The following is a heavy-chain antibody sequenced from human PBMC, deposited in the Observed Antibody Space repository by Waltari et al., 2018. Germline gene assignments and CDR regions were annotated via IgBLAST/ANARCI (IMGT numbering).Heavy chain of an antibody. D-gene: IGHD6-19*01. CDR1: GYSISSGYY. J-gene: IGHJ4*02. CDR3: ARGSPPHVRAAGVDY. Sequence: QVQLQESGPGLVKPSETLSLTCAVSGYSISSGYYWGWIRQPPGKGLEWIGSIYHSGSTYYNPSLKSRVTISVDMSKNQFSLKLSSVTAADTAVYYCARGSPPHVRAAGVDYWGQGTLVTVSS. CDR2: IYHSGST. V-gene: IGHV4-38-2*01.